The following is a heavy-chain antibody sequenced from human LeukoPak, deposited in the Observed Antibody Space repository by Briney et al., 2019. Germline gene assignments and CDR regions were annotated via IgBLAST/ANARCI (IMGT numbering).Heavy chain of an antibody. CDR3: ARANLGLDAFDI. J-gene: IGHJ3*02. Sequence: SETLSLTCAVYGGSFSGYYWSWIRQPPGKELEWIGEINHSGSTNYNPSLKSRVTISVDTSKNQFSLKLSSVTAADTAVYYCARANLGLDAFDIWGQGTMVTVSS. V-gene: IGHV4-34*01. CDR2: INHSGST. D-gene: IGHD7-27*01. CDR1: GGSFSGYY.